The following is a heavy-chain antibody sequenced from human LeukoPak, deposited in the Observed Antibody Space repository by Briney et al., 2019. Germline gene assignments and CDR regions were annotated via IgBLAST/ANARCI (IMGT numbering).Heavy chain of an antibody. CDR2: ISAYNGNT. J-gene: IGHJ5*02. V-gene: IGHV1-18*04. CDR1: GYTFTSYG. CDR3: ARERIAVAGTGWFDP. Sequence: GASVKVSCKASGYTFTSYGISWVRQAPGQGLEWMGWISAYNGNTNYAQKLQGRVTMTTDTSTSTDYMELRSLRSDDTAVYYCARERIAVAGTGWFDPWGQGTLVTVSS. D-gene: IGHD6-19*01.